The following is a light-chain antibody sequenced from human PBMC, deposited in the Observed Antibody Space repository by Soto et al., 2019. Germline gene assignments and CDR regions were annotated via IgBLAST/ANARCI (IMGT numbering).Light chain of an antibody. J-gene: IGLJ2*01. CDR2: AVT. CDR3: PSYAGSKHVV. CDR1: SSDVGGFDY. Sequence: QSALTQPPSASGSPGQSVTFSCTGTSSDVGGFDYVSWYQQHPGKAPKLSIYAVTKRPSGVPYRFSGPTSGYTASLTVSGLQTEDEADYYCPSYAGSKHVVFGGGTKRTVL. V-gene: IGLV2-8*01.